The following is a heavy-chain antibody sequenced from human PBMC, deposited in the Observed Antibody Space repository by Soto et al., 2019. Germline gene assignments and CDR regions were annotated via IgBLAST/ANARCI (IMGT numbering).Heavy chain of an antibody. CDR3: ASLRYGSFGMDV. J-gene: IGHJ6*02. CDR1: GFTFSSYW. V-gene: IGHV3-74*01. CDR2: INSDGSST. Sequence: GGSLRLSCAASGFTFSSYWMHWVRQAPGKGLVWVSRINSDGSSTSYADSVKGRFTISRDNAKNTLYLQMSSLRAEDTAVYYCASLRYGSFGMDVWGQGTTVTVSS. D-gene: IGHD3-10*01.